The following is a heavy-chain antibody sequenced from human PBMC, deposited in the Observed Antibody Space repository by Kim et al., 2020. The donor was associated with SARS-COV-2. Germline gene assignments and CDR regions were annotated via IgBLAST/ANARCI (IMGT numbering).Heavy chain of an antibody. D-gene: IGHD1-1*01. CDR3: AAWGVTTPHRYYYYYGMDV. CDR2: IWYDGSNK. V-gene: IGHV3-33*01. Sequence: GGSLRLSCAASGFTFSSYGMHWVRQAPGKGLEWVAVIWYDGSNKYYADSVKGRFTISRDNSKNTLYLQMNSLRAEDTAVYYCAAWGVTTPHRYYYYYGMDVWGQGTTVTVSS. CDR1: GFTFSSYG. J-gene: IGHJ6*02.